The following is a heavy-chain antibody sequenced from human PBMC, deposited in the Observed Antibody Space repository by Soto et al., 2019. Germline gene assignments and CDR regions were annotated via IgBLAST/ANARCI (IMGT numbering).Heavy chain of an antibody. Sequence: GASVKVSCKASGYTFTSYGISWVRQAPGQGLEWMGWISAYNGNTNYAQKLQGRVTMTTDTSTSTAYMELRSLRSDDTAVYYCARMKLTWIQRYYGMDVWGQGTTVTVSS. CDR3: ARMKLTWIQRYYGMDV. D-gene: IGHD5-18*01. V-gene: IGHV1-18*01. CDR2: ISAYNGNT. CDR1: GYTFTSYG. J-gene: IGHJ6*02.